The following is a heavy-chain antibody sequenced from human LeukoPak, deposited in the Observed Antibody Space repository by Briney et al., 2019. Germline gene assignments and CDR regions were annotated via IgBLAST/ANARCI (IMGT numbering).Heavy chain of an antibody. D-gene: IGHD2/OR15-2a*01. Sequence: EASVKVSCKASGYTFTSYYMHWVRQAPGQGLEWMGIINPSGGSTSYAQKFQGRVTMTRDTSTSTVYMKLSSLRSEDTAMYYCAREWAGIFGSSWGQGTLVTVSS. CDR3: AREWAGIFGSS. J-gene: IGHJ5*02. CDR2: INPSGGST. V-gene: IGHV1-46*01. CDR1: GYTFTSYY.